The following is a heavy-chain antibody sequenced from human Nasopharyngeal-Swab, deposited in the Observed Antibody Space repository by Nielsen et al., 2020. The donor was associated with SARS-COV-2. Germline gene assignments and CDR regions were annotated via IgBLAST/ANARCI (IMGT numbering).Heavy chain of an antibody. CDR2: INAGSGQT. D-gene: IGHD2-2*01. Sequence: ASVKVSCKVSGYTFGNYAIQWVRQAPGQRREWMGWINAGSGQTRYSQTFQDRVTITRDTSASTVYMELSSLRPEDTAVYYCARERELQSHQYYYYMDVWGKGTTVAVSS. CDR1: GYTFGNYA. CDR3: ARERELQSHQYYYYMDV. V-gene: IGHV1-3*01. J-gene: IGHJ6*03.